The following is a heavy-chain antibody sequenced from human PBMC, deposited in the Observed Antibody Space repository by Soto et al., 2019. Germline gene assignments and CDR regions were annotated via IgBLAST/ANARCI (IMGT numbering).Heavy chain of an antibody. CDR2: SKSKSDGGAT. V-gene: IGHV3-15*07. CDR1: GFTFSNAW. Sequence: GESPRLSCAAAGFTFSNAWMKWVRQAPGKGLEWVGGSKSKSDGGATDYAAPVQGRFTISRDDSQNTRYLQMNSLKTEDTAVYYCTTGVAAGAYYYYGMDVWGQGTTVTVSS. J-gene: IGHJ6*02. D-gene: IGHD2-15*01. CDR3: TTGVAAGAYYYYGMDV.